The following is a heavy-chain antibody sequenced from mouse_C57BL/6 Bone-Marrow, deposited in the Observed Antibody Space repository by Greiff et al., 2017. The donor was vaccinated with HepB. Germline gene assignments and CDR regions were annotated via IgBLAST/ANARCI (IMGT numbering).Heavy chain of an antibody. CDR2: INPSTGGT. CDR3: ARQGGDAMDY. J-gene: IGHJ4*01. CDR1: GYSFTGYY. V-gene: IGHV1-42*01. Sequence: VQLQQSGPELVKPGASVKISCKASGYSFTGYYMNWVKQSPEKSLEWIGEINPSTGGTTYNQKFKAKATLTVDKPSSTAYMQLKSLTSEDSAVYYCARQGGDAMDYWGQGTSVTVSS.